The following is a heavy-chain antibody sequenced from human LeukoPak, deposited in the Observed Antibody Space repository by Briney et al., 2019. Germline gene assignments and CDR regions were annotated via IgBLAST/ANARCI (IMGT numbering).Heavy chain of an antibody. CDR2: ISGGGGST. Sequence: PGGSLRLSCAASGFTFRNYAMSWVRQAPGKGLEWVSTISGGGGSTYYADSVKGRFTISRDNSKNTLYVQMNSLKIDDTAVYYCAKASLRWMEGGGYFDYWGQGTLVTVSS. J-gene: IGHJ4*02. D-gene: IGHD4-23*01. CDR3: AKASLRWMEGGGYFDY. CDR1: GFTFRNYA. V-gene: IGHV3-23*01.